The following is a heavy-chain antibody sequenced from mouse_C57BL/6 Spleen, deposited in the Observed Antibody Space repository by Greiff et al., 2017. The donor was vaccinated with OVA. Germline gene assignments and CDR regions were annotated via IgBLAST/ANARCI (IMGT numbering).Heavy chain of an antibody. CDR2: IHPNSGST. Sequence: QVQLQQPGAELVKPGASVKLSCKASGYTFTSYWMHWVKQRPGQGLEWIGMIHPNSGSTNYNEKFKSKATLTVDKSSGTAYMQLSSLTSEDSAVYYCATNYYGSSSYAMDYWGQGTSVTVSS. CDR1: GYTFTSYW. CDR3: ATNYYGSSSYAMDY. D-gene: IGHD1-1*01. V-gene: IGHV1-64*01. J-gene: IGHJ4*01.